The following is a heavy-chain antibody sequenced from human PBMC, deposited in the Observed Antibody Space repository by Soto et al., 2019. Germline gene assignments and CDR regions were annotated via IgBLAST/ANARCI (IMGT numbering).Heavy chain of an antibody. CDR3: ARDLSWGSNWYYYMDV. Sequence: EVQLVESGGGLVQPGGSLRLSCATSGFILSDCAMNWVRQAPGKGLEWVSYISSSSSAIDYADSVKGRFTVPRDNARNSLYLQMNSLRAEDTAVYYCARDLSWGSNWYYYMDVWGKGTTVTVSS. CDR2: ISSSSSAI. D-gene: IGHD7-27*01. CDR1: GFILSDCA. V-gene: IGHV3-48*01. J-gene: IGHJ6*03.